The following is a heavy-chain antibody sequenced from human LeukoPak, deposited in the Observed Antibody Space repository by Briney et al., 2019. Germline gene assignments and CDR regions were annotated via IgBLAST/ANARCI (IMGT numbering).Heavy chain of an antibody. CDR3: TRGAIVGARATRAFDF. D-gene: IGHD1-26*01. V-gene: IGHV3-53*01. CDR1: GFTVSSSY. Sequence: GGSLRLSCAASGFTVSSSYMSWVRQAPGKGLEWVSVIYSGGSTYYADSVKGRFTISRDNSKNTLYLQMNSLRVEDTALYSCTRGAIVGARATRAFDFWGQGTMVTVSS. J-gene: IGHJ3*01. CDR2: IYSGGST.